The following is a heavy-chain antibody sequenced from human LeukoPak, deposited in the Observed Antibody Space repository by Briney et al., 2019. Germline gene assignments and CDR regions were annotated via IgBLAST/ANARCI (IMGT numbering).Heavy chain of an antibody. CDR3: ASDSYSPEYFQH. CDR1: GFSVSNNY. J-gene: IGHJ1*01. D-gene: IGHD2-15*01. Sequence: PGGSPRLSCAASGFSVSNNYMSWVPQAPGKGLEWVSVIYSGGSTFYADSVKGRFTISRDNSKNTLYPQMNGLRAEDTAVYYCASDSYSPEYFQHWGQGTLVTVSS. CDR2: IYSGGST. V-gene: IGHV3-66*01.